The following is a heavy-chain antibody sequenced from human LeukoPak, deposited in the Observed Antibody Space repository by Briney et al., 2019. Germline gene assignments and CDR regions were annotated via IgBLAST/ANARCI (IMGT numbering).Heavy chain of an antibody. V-gene: IGHV4-39*01. CDR3: ARSRWGGLGIDY. CDR1: GGSIGSSNYY. Sequence: PSETLSLTCTVSGGSIGSSNYYWVWIRQPPGKGLEWIGSIYYSGSTYYNPSLKSRVTISVDTSKNQFSLKLSSVTAADTAVYYCARSRWGGLGIDYWGQGTLVTVSS. J-gene: IGHJ4*02. CDR2: IYYSGST. D-gene: IGHD3-10*01.